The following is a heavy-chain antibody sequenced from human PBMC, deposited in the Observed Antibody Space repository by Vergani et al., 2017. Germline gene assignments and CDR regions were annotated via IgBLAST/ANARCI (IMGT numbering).Heavy chain of an antibody. D-gene: IGHD5-18*01. V-gene: IGHV1-69*02. CDR2: IIPIFGKA. CDR3: ARPHWGTAIRMDV. CDR1: GGTFSSYT. Sequence: QVQLVQSGAEVKKPGSSVKVSCNSSGGTFSSYTISWVRQAPGQGLEWMGMIIPIFGKANYAQKFQGRITITADKSTSTAYMEMSSLRSEDTAVYYCARPHWGTAIRMDVWGQGTTVTVSS. J-gene: IGHJ6*02.